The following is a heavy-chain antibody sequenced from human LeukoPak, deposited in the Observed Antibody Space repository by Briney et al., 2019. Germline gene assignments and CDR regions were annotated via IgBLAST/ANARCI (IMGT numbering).Heavy chain of an antibody. CDR2: ISSSSTYI. CDR3: ARDRDFDWLSNFDALDI. V-gene: IGHV3-21*01. J-gene: IGHJ3*02. CDR1: RFTFSSYS. Sequence: GGSLRLSCAASRFTFSSYSMNWVRQAPGKGLEWVSSISSSSTYIYYADSVKGRFTISRDNAKNSLYLQMNSLRAEDTAVYYCARDRDFDWLSNFDALDIWGQGTVVTVSS. D-gene: IGHD3-9*01.